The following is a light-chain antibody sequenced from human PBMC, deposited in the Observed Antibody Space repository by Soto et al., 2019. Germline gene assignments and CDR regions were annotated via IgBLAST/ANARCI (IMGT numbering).Light chain of an antibody. J-gene: IGKJ2*01. Sequence: EIVLTQSPGTLSLSPGERATLSCGASQSVSSSYLAWYQHKPGQTPRLLIYAASSRATGIPDRFSGSGSGTDFTLTISRLEPEDFAVYYCQQYGSSPPYTFGQGTKLEIK. CDR3: QQYGSSPPYT. CDR1: QSVSSSY. CDR2: AAS. V-gene: IGKV3-20*01.